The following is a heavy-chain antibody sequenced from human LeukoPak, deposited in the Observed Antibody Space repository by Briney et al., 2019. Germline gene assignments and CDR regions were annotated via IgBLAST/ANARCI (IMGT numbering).Heavy chain of an antibody. D-gene: IGHD3-22*01. CDR2: ISGSGAST. J-gene: IGHJ3*02. V-gene: IGHV3-23*01. CDR1: GFTFSSYA. Sequence: PGGSLRLSCAASGFTFSSYAMSWVRQAPGKGLEWVSAISGSGASTSYADSVKGRFTISRDNSKNTLYLQMNSLRAKDTAVYYCAKPHGSGYGPFDIWGQGTMVTVSS. CDR3: AKPHGSGYGPFDI.